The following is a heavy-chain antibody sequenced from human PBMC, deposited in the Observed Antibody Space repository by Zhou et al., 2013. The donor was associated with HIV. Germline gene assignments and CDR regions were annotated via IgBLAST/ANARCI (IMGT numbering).Heavy chain of an antibody. V-gene: IGHV1-46*01. D-gene: IGHD3-9*01. Sequence: QVQLVQSGAEVKKPGASVKVSCKASGYTFTNYYMHWVRQAPGQGLEWMGIINPSDDSTSYAQKFQGRVTMTRDTSTSTVYMELSSLKSEDTAVYYCAAIYTRSLGVQHWGQGTLVTVSS. CDR1: GYTFTNYY. J-gene: IGHJ1*01. CDR2: INPSDDST. CDR3: AAIYTRSLGVQH.